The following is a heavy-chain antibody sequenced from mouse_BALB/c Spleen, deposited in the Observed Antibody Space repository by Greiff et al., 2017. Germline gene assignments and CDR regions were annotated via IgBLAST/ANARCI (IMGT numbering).Heavy chain of an antibody. CDR1: GFTFSDYY. J-gene: IGHJ4*01. CDR3: ARDLYGNYVNYAMDY. D-gene: IGHD2-1*01. CDR2: ISDGGSYT. V-gene: IGHV5-4*02. Sequence: VKLMESGGGLVKPGGSLKLSCAASGFTFSDYYMYWVRQTPEKRLEWVATISDGGSYTYYPDSVKGRFTISRDNAKNNLYLQMSSLKSEDTAMYYCARDLYGNYVNYAMDYWGQGTSVTVSA.